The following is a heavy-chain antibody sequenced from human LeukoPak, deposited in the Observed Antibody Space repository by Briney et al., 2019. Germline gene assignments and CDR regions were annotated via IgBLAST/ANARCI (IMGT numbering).Heavy chain of an antibody. J-gene: IGHJ4*02. Sequence: GGSLRLSCAASGFSFSIYGMVWVRRAPGKGLEYVSGITSNGGTTYYGNSVKGRFTISRDNSKDTLYLQMGSLRTEDMAVYYCARGIRWASDYWGQGSLVTVAS. CDR3: ARGIRWASDY. CDR1: GFSFSIYG. D-gene: IGHD4-23*01. CDR2: ITSNGGTT. V-gene: IGHV3-64*01.